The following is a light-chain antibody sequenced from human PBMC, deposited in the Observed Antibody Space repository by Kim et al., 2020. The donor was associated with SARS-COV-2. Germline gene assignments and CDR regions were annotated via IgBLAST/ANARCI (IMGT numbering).Light chain of an antibody. J-gene: IGLJ3*02. Sequence: GKKVTISGARSSGSIASNYVQWYQQRPGSAPTTVIYEDNQRPSGVPDRFSGSIDSSSNSASLTISGLKTEDEADYYCQSYDSSNWVFGGGTQLTVL. CDR1: SGSIASNY. CDR3: QSYDSSNWV. CDR2: EDN. V-gene: IGLV6-57*03.